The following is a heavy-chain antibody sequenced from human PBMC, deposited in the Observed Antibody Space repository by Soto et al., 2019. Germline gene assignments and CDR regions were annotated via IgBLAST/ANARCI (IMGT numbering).Heavy chain of an antibody. CDR3: AGPTDYGDYVLDY. CDR2: IIPILGIA. D-gene: IGHD4-17*01. CDR1: GDTFSSYT. Sequence: GASVKVSCKASGDTFSSYTISWVRQAPGQGLEWMGRIIPILGIANYAQKFQGRVTITADKSTSTAYMELSSLRSEDTAVYYCAGPTDYGDYVLDYWGQGTLVTVSS. V-gene: IGHV1-69*02. J-gene: IGHJ4*02.